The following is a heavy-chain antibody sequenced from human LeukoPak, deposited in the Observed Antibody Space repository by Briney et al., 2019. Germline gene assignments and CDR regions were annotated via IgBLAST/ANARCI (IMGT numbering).Heavy chain of an antibody. CDR3: ATGRVY. CDR1: GFTLSDYW. CDR2: INRDGREK. J-gene: IGHJ4*02. V-gene: IGHV3-7*01. Sequence: GGSLRLSCAASGFTLSDYWMTWVRQAPGRGVEGVANINRDGREKDYVDSVKGPFTISRDNAKNSLYLQMNRLRVGDTAVYYCATGRVYSGQGPLVPVSS.